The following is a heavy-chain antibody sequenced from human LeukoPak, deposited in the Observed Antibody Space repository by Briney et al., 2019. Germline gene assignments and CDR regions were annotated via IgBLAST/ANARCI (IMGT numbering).Heavy chain of an antibody. CDR1: GGSISNYY. Sequence: SETLSLTCTVSGGSISNYYWSWVRQSPAKGLEWIGYTYYGGSTNYNPSLKSRVTISEDTSQNQFALKLTSVTAADTAVYFCARSVLSYDSLTGCSPEAFDVWGQGTMVTVSS. J-gene: IGHJ3*01. CDR2: TYYGGST. CDR3: ARSVLSYDSLTGCSPEAFDV. V-gene: IGHV4-59*13. D-gene: IGHD3-22*01.